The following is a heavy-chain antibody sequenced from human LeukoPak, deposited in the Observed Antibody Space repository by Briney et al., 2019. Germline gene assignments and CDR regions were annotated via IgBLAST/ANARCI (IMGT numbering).Heavy chain of an antibody. CDR3: ARGGKQWRGGNYFDS. D-gene: IGHD6-19*01. V-gene: IGHV3-21*04. CDR2: ITRSSIYI. Sequence: GGSLRLSCAASGFTFSSYSMNWVRQAPGKGLEWVSSITRSSIYIYYADSVKGRFTISRDNAKNSLYLQMNSLRAEDTAVYYCARGGKQWRGGNYFDSWGQGTLVAVSS. J-gene: IGHJ4*02. CDR1: GFTFSSYS.